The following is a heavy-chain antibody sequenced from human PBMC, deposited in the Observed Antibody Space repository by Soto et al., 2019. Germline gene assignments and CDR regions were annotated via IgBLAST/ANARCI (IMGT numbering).Heavy chain of an antibody. J-gene: IGHJ6*02. CDR1: GYTFTSYA. V-gene: IGHV1-3*01. CDR2: INAGNGNT. CDR3: ARDHRGICSGGSCYGYYYGMDV. Sequence: ASVKVSCKASGYTFTSYAMHWVRQAPGQRLEWMGWINAGNGNTKYSQKFQGRVTITRDTSASTAYMELSSLRSEDTAVYYCARDHRGICSGGSCYGYYYGMDVWGQGTTVTVSS. D-gene: IGHD2-15*01.